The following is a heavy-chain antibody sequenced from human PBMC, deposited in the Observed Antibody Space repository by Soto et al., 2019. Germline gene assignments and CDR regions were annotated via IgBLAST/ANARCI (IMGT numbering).Heavy chain of an antibody. Sequence: PGGSLRLCCAASGFTFSGYAMAWVRQAPGKGLEWVSAISATGAFTFYADSVRGRFTLSRDNSKSTLDLQMNSLRAEDTAVYYCAKDLPGNDRWLNWYFDLWGRGTLVTVSS. CDR3: AKDLPGNDRWLNWYFDL. D-gene: IGHD3-16*01. J-gene: IGHJ2*01. CDR2: ISATGAFT. CDR1: GFTFSGYA. V-gene: IGHV3-23*01.